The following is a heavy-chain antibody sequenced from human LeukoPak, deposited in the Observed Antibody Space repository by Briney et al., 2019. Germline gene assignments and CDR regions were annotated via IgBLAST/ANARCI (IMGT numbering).Heavy chain of an antibody. Sequence: PGGSLRLSCAASGLSVSSNYRSWVRQAPGKGLEWVSLIYSGGSTYYADSVKGRFTISRDNSKNTLYLQMNSLRGEDTAVYYCARDARYCSSTGCYSDYWGQGTLVTVSS. V-gene: IGHV3-66*02. CDR2: IYSGGST. CDR1: GLSVSSNY. CDR3: ARDARYCSSTGCYSDY. D-gene: IGHD2-2*01. J-gene: IGHJ4*02.